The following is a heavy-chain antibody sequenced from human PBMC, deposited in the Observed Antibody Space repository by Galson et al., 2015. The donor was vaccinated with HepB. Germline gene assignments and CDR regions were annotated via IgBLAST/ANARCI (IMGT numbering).Heavy chain of an antibody. D-gene: IGHD3-16*02. CDR1: GFTFSDYY. CDR2: ISSSGSTI. CDR3: ARASGDYVWGSYRPNPDFDY. V-gene: IGHV3-11*01. Sequence: SLRLSCAASGFTFSDYYMSWIRQAPGKGLEWVSYISSSGSTIYYADSVKGRFTISRDNAKNSPYLQMNSLRAEDTAVYYCARASGDYVWGSYRPNPDFDYWGQGTLVTVSS. J-gene: IGHJ4*02.